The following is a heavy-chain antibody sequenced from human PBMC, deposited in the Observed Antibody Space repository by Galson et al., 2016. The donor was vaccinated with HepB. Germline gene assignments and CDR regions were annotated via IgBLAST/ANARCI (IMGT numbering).Heavy chain of an antibody. CDR2: IYFSGRT. CDR3: ARTGVHEYWSGYPEAFFDY. Sequence: TCSVSGDSISSYYWSWIRQPPGKGLEWMGYIYFSGRTSYTPSLKSRLTISVDTSKNQFSLKLTSVTASDTAVYFCARTGVHEYWSGYPEAFFDYRGQGILVTVSS. D-gene: IGHD3-3*01. V-gene: IGHV4-59*01. J-gene: IGHJ4*02. CDR1: GDSISSYY.